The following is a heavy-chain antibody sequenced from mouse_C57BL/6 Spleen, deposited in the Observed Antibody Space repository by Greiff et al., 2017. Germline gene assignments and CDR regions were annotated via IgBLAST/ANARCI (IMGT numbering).Heavy chain of an antibody. CDR1: GFTFSDYG. D-gene: IGHD1-1*01. CDR2: ISSGSSTI. Sequence: EVQVVESGGGLVKPGGSLKLSCAASGFTFSDYGMHWVRQAPEKGLEWVAYISSGSSTIYYADTVKGRFTISRDNAKNTLFLQMTGLRSEDTAMYYGARAPFYGSSSWFAYWGQGTLVTVSA. J-gene: IGHJ3*01. V-gene: IGHV5-17*01. CDR3: ARAPFYGSSSWFAY.